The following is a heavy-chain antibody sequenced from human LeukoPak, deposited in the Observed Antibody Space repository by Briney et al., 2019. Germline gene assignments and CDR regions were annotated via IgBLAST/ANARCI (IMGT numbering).Heavy chain of an antibody. J-gene: IGHJ4*02. CDR3: ARGVRSYYDSSGYLTYFDY. V-gene: IGHV4-34*01. CDR1: GGSFSGYY. CDR2: INHSGST. D-gene: IGHD3-22*01. Sequence: SETQSLTCAVYGGSFSGYYWSWIRQPPGKGLEWIGEINHSGSTNYNPSLKSRVTISVDTSKNQFSLKLSSVTAADTAVYYCARGVRSYYDSSGYLTYFDYWGQGTLVTVSS.